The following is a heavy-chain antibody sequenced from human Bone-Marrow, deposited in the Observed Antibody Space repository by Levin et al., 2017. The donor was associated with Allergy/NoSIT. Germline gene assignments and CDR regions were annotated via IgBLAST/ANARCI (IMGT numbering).Heavy chain of an antibody. CDR3: ARESRISPDFDH. V-gene: IGHV3-11*01. J-gene: IGHJ4*02. D-gene: IGHD2/OR15-2a*01. CDR2: ISSGGGTI. CDR1: GFTFSDYD. Sequence: GESLKISCAASGFTFSDYDMNWIRQAPGKGLEWLSYISSGGGTIYYADSVKGRFTISRDNAKNSLYLQMNSLRAEDTAVYYCARESRISPDFDHWGQGTLVTVSS.